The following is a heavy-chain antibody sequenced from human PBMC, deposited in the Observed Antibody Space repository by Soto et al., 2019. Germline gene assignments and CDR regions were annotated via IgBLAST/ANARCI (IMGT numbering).Heavy chain of an antibody. CDR1: GFTFNKYA. V-gene: IGHV3-23*01. J-gene: IGHJ2*01. D-gene: IGHD1-1*01. CDR3: AKDKYTDAVRRVWFFEV. CDR2: ISSNGMTT. Sequence: QLLESGGGLVKPGGSLRLSCSASGFTFNKYAMSWVRQAPGKGLEWVSSISSNGMTTDYADTVKGRFTISRDNSMNTLSLQVDSLRGDDTAFYFCAKDKYTDAVRRVWFFEVWGRGTLVSVSS.